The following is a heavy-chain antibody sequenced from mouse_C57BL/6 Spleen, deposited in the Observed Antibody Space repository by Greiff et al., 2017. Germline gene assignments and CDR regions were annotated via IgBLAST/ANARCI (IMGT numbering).Heavy chain of an antibody. J-gene: IGHJ1*03. Sequence: LQESGAELVRPGASVTLSCKASGYTFTDYEMHWVKQTPVHGLEWIGAIDPETGGTAYNQKFKGKAILTADKSSSTAYMELRSLPSEDSAVYYCTSNWVRYFDVWGTGTTVTVSS. CDR1: GYTFTDYE. CDR3: TSNWVRYFDV. D-gene: IGHD4-1*02. CDR2: IDPETGGT. V-gene: IGHV1-15*01.